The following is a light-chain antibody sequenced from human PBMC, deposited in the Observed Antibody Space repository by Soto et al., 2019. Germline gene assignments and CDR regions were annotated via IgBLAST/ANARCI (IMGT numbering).Light chain of an antibody. CDR3: LQHSGFPFT. Sequence: DIPMTQSPSSLSASVGDRVTITCRASQDIGNDLGWYQQKPGRVPKRLIYVASSLQSGVPSRFSGSRSGTEFTLTISSLQPDDFATYYCLQHSGFPFTFGQGTKLEI. J-gene: IGKJ2*01. CDR2: VAS. CDR1: QDIGND. V-gene: IGKV1-17*01.